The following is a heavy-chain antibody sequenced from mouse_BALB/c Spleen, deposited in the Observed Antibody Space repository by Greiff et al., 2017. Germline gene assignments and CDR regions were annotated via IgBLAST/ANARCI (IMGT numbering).Heavy chain of an antibody. Sequence: EVQVVESGGGLVQPGGSRKLSCAASGFTFSSFGMHWVRQAPEKGLEWVAYISSGSSTIYYADTVKGRFTISRDNPKNTLFLQMTSLRSEDTAMYYCAREEITTGYYAMDYWGQGTSVTVSS. CDR3: AREEITTGYYAMDY. D-gene: IGHD2-4*01. CDR1: GFTFSSFG. J-gene: IGHJ4*01. CDR2: ISSGSSTI. V-gene: IGHV5-17*02.